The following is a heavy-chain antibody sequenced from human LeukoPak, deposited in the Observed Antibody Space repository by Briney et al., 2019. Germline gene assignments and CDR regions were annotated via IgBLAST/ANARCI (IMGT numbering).Heavy chain of an antibody. CDR2: ISSSSYI. Sequence: GGSLRLSCAASGFTFSSYSMNWVRQAPGKGLEWVSSISSSSYIYYADSVKGRFTISRDNAKNSLYLQMNSLRAEDTAVYYCARDISYYYDSSGYWQLDYWGQGTLVTVSS. CDR1: GFTFSSYS. D-gene: IGHD3-22*01. J-gene: IGHJ4*02. V-gene: IGHV3-21*01. CDR3: ARDISYYYDSSGYWQLDY.